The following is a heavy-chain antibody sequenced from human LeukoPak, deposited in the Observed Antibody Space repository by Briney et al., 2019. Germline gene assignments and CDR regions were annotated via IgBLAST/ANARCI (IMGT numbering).Heavy chain of an antibody. D-gene: IGHD3-22*01. V-gene: IGHV4-34*01. J-gene: IGHJ3*02. CDR1: GGSFSDFY. CDR3: ARGIYDSSGDYPRRAFDI. Sequence: SETLSLTCAVYGGSFSDFYWSWIRQPPGRGLEWIGEINHSGSTKYNLSLKSRVTISVGTSKNQFSLKLSSVTAADTAVYYCARGIYDSSGDYPRRAFDIWGQGTMVTVSS. CDR2: INHSGST.